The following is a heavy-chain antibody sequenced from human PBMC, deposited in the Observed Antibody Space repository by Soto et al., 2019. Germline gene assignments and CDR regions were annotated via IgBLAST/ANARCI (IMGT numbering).Heavy chain of an antibody. CDR1: GYSFTSYS. D-gene: IGHD2-15*01. J-gene: IGHJ6*02. CDR3: ARHAVVGVADTPFYGMDV. Sequence: ASVKVSCKASGYSFTSYSIHWVRQAPGQGLEWMGIINPSDGSASFAQKFQGRVTVTRDTSTSTVYMDLSSLRSEDMAVYYCARHAVVGVADTPFYGMDVWGQGTTVTVSS. V-gene: IGHV1-46*01. CDR2: INPSDGSA.